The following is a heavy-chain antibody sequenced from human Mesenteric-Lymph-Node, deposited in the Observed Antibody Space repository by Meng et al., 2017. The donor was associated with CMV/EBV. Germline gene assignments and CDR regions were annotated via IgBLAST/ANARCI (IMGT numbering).Heavy chain of an antibody. J-gene: IGHJ6*02. V-gene: IGHV4-38-2*02. CDR3: ARADVTIFGVVIRGFGMDV. CDR1: GYSISSGYY. Sequence: SETLSLTCTVSGYSISSGYYWGWIRQPPGKGLEWIGSIYHSGSTYYNPSLKSRVTISVDTSKNQFSLKLSSVTAADTAVYYCARADVTIFGVVIRGFGMDVWGQGTTVTVSS. CDR2: IYHSGST. D-gene: IGHD3-3*01.